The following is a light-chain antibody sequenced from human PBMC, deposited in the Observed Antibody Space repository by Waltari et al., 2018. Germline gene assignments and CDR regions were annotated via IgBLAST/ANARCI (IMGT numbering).Light chain of an antibody. Sequence: EIMMMQSPATLSVSPGASATLPCRASQSVSSNLAWYQHKPGQAPRLLIYGASTRATGIPARFSGSGSGTEFTLTISSLQSEDFAVYYCQQYNNWPWTFGQGTKVENK. CDR2: GAS. CDR3: QQYNNWPWT. J-gene: IGKJ1*01. CDR1: QSVSSN. V-gene: IGKV3-15*01.